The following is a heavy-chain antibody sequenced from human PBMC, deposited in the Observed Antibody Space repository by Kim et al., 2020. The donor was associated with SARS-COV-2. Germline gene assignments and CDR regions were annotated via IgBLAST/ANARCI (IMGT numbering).Heavy chain of an antibody. CDR3: ARSDPDIVVVNVPNWFDP. Sequence: SETLSLTCTVSGGSISSGDYYWSWIRQPPGKGLEWIGYIYYSGSTYYNPSLKSRVTISVDTSKNQFSLKLSSVTAADTAVYYCARSDPDIVVVNVPNWFDPWGQGTLVTVSS. D-gene: IGHD2-2*01. CDR2: IYYSGST. J-gene: IGHJ5*02. V-gene: IGHV4-30-4*01. CDR1: GGSISSGDYY.